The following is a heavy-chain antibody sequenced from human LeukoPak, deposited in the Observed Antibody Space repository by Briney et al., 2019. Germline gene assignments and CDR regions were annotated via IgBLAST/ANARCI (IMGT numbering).Heavy chain of an antibody. CDR1: GGSFSGYY. V-gene: IGHV4-34*01. D-gene: IGHD3-22*01. J-gene: IGHJ4*02. CDR3: ARVMGDYSDSSGYPGQKYYFDY. CDR2: INHSGST. Sequence: PSETLSLTCAVYGGSFSGYYWSWIRQPPGKGLEWIGEINHSGSTNYNPSLKSRVTISVDTSKNQFSLKLSSVTAADTAVYYCARVMGDYSDSSGYPGQKYYFDYWGQGTLVTVSS.